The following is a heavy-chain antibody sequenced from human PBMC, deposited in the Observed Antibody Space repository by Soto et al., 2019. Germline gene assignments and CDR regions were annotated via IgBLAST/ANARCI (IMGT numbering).Heavy chain of an antibody. CDR1: GGTFSSYT. V-gene: IGHV1-69*02. J-gene: IGHJ4*02. CDR2: IIPILGIA. D-gene: IGHD6-6*01. Sequence: QVQLVQSGAEVKKPGSSVKVSCKASGGTFSSYTISWVRQAPGQGLEWMGRIIPILGIANYAQKFQGRVKITADKSTSTAYMELSSLRSEDTAVYYCASDGSSSSAIDYWGQGTLVTVSS. CDR3: ASDGSSSSAIDY.